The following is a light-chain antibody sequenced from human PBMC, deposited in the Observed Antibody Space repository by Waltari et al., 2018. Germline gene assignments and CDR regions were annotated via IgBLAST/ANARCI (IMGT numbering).Light chain of an antibody. CDR3: QQYGTSRCT. Sequence: EIVLTQSPGTLSFSPGERATLSCRASQSVSNSFLAWYQQKPGQAPRLLIYGASSRATGIPDRFSGSGSGTDFTLTISRLEPEDFAVYYCQQYGTSRCTFGQGTKLEI. V-gene: IGKV3-20*01. CDR2: GAS. CDR1: QSVSNSF. J-gene: IGKJ2*02.